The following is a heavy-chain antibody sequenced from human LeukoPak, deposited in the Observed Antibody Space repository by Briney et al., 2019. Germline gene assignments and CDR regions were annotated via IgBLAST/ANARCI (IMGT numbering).Heavy chain of an antibody. D-gene: IGHD3-22*01. V-gene: IGHV1-8*01. J-gene: IGHJ3*02. CDR3: ARVPFYYYDSSGYYLDAFDI. Sequence: GASVKVSCKASGYTFTSYDINWVRQATGQGLEWMGWMNPNSGNTGYAQKFQGRVTMTRNTSISTAYMELSSLRSGDTAVYYCARVPFYYYDSSGYYLDAFDIWGQGTMVTVSS. CDR2: MNPNSGNT. CDR1: GYTFTSYD.